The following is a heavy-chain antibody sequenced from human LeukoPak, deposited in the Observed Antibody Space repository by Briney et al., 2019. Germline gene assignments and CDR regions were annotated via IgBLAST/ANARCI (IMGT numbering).Heavy chain of an antibody. V-gene: IGHV1-18*01. J-gene: IGHJ4*02. D-gene: IGHD6-13*01. CDR3: VRVLYSSRWYDHFDY. Sequence: GAAVKVSCKASGYNFINYGISWVRQAPGQGLEWMGWITTYDGSTNFAQNLQGRLTMTSDTSTSTAYMELRSLRSDDTAVYYCVRVLYSSRWYDHFDYWGQGTLVTVSS. CDR1: GYNFINYG. CDR2: ITTYDGST.